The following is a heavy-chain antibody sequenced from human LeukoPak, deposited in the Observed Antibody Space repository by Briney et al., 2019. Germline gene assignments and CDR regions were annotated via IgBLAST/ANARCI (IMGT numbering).Heavy chain of an antibody. J-gene: IGHJ6*03. CDR2: ISGTGSAV. CDR3: VKGSGTHYYFYYMDV. V-gene: IGHV3-23*01. CDR1: GFSFITYA. Sequence: GGSRRLSCAASGFSFITYAMNWVRQAPGKGLEWVSGISGTGSAVGYADSVKGRFTASRDTSKRTVYLQMSGLRVDDTAVYYCVKGSGTHYYFYYMDVWGKGTPVTVSS. D-gene: IGHD1-26*01.